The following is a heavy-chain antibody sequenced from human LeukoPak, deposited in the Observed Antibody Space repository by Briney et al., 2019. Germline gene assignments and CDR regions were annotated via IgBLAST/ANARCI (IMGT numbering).Heavy chain of an antibody. Sequence: PGRSLRLSCAASGFTFSSYAMHWVRQAPGKGLEWVAVISYDGSNKYYADSVKGRFTISRDNSKNTLYLQMNSLRAEDTAVCYCARDSPAYCSGGSCFSGGMDVWGQGTTVTVSS. CDR2: ISYDGSNK. CDR1: GFTFSSYA. D-gene: IGHD2-15*01. CDR3: ARDSPAYCSGGSCFSGGMDV. J-gene: IGHJ6*02. V-gene: IGHV3-30-3*01.